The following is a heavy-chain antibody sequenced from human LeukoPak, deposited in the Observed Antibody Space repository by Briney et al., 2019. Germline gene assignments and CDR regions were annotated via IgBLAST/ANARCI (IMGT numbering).Heavy chain of an antibody. J-gene: IGHJ3*02. CDR3: VRGYSRAAFDI. Sequence: GGSLRLSCAASGFTFSTYSMNWLRLAPGKGLEWVSSISPYSNYKYYVDSVKGRFTISRDNAKSSLYLQMNSLRAEDTAVYYCVRGYSRAAFDIWGQGTVVAVSS. D-gene: IGHD2-15*01. V-gene: IGHV3-21*01. CDR2: ISPYSNYK. CDR1: GFTFSTYS.